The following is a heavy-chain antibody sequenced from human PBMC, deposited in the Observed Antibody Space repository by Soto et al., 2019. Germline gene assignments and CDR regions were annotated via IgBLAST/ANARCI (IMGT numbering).Heavy chain of an antibody. CDR2: INPSGCTT. CDR1: GYTFTNYY. Sequence: QVKLVQSGAEVKKPGASVKLSCKASGYTFTNYYMHWVRQAPGQGLEWMGVINPSGCTTTYKQKFQGRVTMTRDTSTSTVYMELSSLRSEDTAVYFCARRYDSSGNYWGQGTLVTVSS. CDR3: ARRYDSSGNY. J-gene: IGHJ4*02. V-gene: IGHV1-46*01. D-gene: IGHD3-22*01.